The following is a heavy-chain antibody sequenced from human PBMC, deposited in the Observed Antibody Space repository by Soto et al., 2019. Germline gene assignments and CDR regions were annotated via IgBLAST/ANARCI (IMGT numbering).Heavy chain of an antibody. CDR1: GGTFSSYA. CDR2: IIPIFGTA. J-gene: IGHJ5*02. Sequence: SVKVSCKASGGTFSSYAISWVRQAPGQGLEWMGGIIPIFGTANYAQKFQGRVTITADESTSTAYMELSSLRSEDTTVYYCASEPTDFIAAPSPGYNWFDPWGQGTLVTVSS. D-gene: IGHD6-6*01. V-gene: IGHV1-69*13. CDR3: ASEPTDFIAAPSPGYNWFDP.